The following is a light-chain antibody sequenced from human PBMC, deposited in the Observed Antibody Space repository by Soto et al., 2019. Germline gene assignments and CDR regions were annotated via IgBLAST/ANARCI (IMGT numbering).Light chain of an antibody. V-gene: IGKV1-5*03. CDR1: QSISSK. CDR2: QAS. CDR3: QQYNSYEGT. Sequence: IQMTQSPSTLSASVGDRFTLTCVASQSISSKLVWYQQTVGKAPKLLIYQASSLESGVPSRSSGSGSGTECTLTISRLQPDDVSTYYCQQYNSYEGTFGQGTKVDIK. J-gene: IGKJ1*01.